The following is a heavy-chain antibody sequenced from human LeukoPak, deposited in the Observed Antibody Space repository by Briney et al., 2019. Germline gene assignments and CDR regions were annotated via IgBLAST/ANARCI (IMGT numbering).Heavy chain of an antibody. CDR2: INHSGST. CDR1: GGSFSGYY. D-gene: IGHD2-2*03. V-gene: IGHV4-34*01. CDR3: ARWMRYYFDY. J-gene: IGHJ4*02. Sequence: SETLSLSCAVYGGSFSGYYWSWIRQPPRKGLEWIGEINHSGSTNYNPSLKSRVTISVDTSKNQFSLKLSSVTAADTAVYYCARWMRYYFDYWGQGTLVTVSS.